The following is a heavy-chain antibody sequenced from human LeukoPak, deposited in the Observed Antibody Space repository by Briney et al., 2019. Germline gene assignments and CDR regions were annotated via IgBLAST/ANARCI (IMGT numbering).Heavy chain of an antibody. D-gene: IGHD3-22*01. V-gene: IGHV4-39*07. CDR2: INHSGST. J-gene: IGHJ3*02. CDR3: ATSVKYYYDSSGYRTDAFDI. Sequence: SETLSLTCTVSGGSISSSSYYWGWIRQPPGKGLEWIGEINHSGSTNYNPSLKSRVTISVDTSKNQFSLKLSSVTAADTAVYYCATSVKYYYDSSGYRTDAFDIWGQGTMVTVSS. CDR1: GGSISSSSYY.